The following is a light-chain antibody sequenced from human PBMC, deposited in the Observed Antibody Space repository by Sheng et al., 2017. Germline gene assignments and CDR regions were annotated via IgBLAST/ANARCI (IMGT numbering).Light chain of an antibody. CDR2: DAS. V-gene: IGKV1-33*01. CDR3: QQLNSYPYT. CDR1: QRISTY. J-gene: IGKJ2*01. Sequence: DIQMTQSPSSLSASVGDRVTITCRASQRISTYLSWYQQKPGKAPKLLIYDASNLETGVPSRFSGSGSGTDFTFTISSLQPEDFATYYCQQLNSYPYTFGQGTKLEIK.